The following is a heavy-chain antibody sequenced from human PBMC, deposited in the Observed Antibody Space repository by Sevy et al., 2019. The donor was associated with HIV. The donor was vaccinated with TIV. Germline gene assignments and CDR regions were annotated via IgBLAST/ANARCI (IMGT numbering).Heavy chain of an antibody. J-gene: IGHJ4*02. CDR2: ISYDGSNK. CDR3: ASLGKRYFDWLSDDY. CDR1: GFTFSSYA. D-gene: IGHD3-9*01. V-gene: IGHV3-30-3*01. Sequence: GGSLRLSCAASGFTFSSYAMHWVRQAPGKGLEWVAVISYDGSNKYYADSVKVRFTISRDNSKNTLYLQMNSLRAEDTAVYYCASLGKRYFDWLSDDYWGQGTLVTVSS.